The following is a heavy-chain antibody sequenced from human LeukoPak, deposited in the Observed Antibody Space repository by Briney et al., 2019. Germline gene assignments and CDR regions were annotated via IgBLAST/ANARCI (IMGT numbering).Heavy chain of an antibody. D-gene: IGHD2-2*01. CDR3: AREHPDINCSSTSCYYWFDP. CDR1: GFTFSSYS. V-gene: IGHV3-21*04. Sequence: GGSLRLSCAASGFTFSSYSMNWVRQAPGKGLEWVSSISSSSSYIYYADSVKGRFTISRDNAKNSLYLQMNSLRAEDTAVYYCAREHPDINCSSTSCYYWFDPWGQGTLVTVSS. J-gene: IGHJ5*02. CDR2: ISSSSSYI.